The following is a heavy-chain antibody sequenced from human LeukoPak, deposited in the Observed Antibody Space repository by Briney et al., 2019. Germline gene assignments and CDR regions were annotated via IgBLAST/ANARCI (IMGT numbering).Heavy chain of an antibody. CDR1: GFTFSGSW. CDR3: ARDRRGYYDSLTGYYRETRNFDY. V-gene: IGHV3-74*01. Sequence: GGSLRLSCAASGFTFSGSWMHWVRHTPGKGLVWVSRIICDGSVTSYADSVKGRFTISRDNAKNTVYLQMNRLRDEDTAVYYCARDRRGYYDSLTGYYRETRNFDYWGQGTLVAVSS. CDR2: IICDGSVT. J-gene: IGHJ4*02. D-gene: IGHD3-9*01.